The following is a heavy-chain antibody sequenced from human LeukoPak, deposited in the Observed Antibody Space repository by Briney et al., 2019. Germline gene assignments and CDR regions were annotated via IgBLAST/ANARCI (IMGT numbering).Heavy chain of an antibody. CDR1: GFTSSNYW. V-gene: IGHV3-74*01. D-gene: IGHD6-19*01. CDR2: IDSDGSIT. J-gene: IGHJ4*02. CDR3: SRDPSAVAGNFDY. Sequence: GGSLRLSCAASGFTSSNYWMHWVRHAPGKGLVWVSRIDSDGSITNYADSVKGRFTISRDNAKNTLFLQMNSLRAEDTAVYYCSRDPSAVAGNFDYWGQGTLVTVSS.